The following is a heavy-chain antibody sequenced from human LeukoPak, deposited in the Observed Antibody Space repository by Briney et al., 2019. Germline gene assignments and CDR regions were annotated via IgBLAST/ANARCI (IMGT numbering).Heavy chain of an antibody. CDR2: ISWNSGSI. V-gene: IGHV3-9*01. CDR1: GFTFDDYA. J-gene: IGHJ3*02. D-gene: IGHD3-22*01. Sequence: GGSLRLSCAASGFTFDDYAMHWVRQAPGKGLEWVSGISWNSGSIGYADSVKGRFTISRDNAKNSLYLQMNSLRAEDTALYYCAGGPSSGYFSAFDIWGQGTMVTVSS. CDR3: AGGPSSGYFSAFDI.